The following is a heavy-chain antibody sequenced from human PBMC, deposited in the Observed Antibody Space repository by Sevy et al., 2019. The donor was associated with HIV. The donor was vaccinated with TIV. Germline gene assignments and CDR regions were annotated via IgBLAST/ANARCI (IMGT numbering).Heavy chain of an antibody. CDR2: ISGSGGST. J-gene: IGHJ3*02. V-gene: IGHV3-23*01. Sequence: GGSLRLSCAASGFSFVTYAMSWVRQPPGKGLEWVSGISGSGGSTYYADSVKGRFTISRDNSKKTLYLQMNSLRAEDTAVYYCAKDVYDSSGYYPMGAFDIWGQGTMVTVSS. CDR3: AKDVYDSSGYYPMGAFDI. CDR1: GFSFVTYA. D-gene: IGHD3-22*01.